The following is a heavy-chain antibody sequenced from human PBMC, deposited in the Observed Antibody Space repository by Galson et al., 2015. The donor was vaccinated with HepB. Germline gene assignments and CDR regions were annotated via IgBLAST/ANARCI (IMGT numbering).Heavy chain of an antibody. D-gene: IGHD2-15*01. CDR2: INPNSGGT. CDR3: ARVDCSGGSCSGGYYYYGMDV. CDR1: GYTFTGYY. J-gene: IGHJ6*02. V-gene: IGHV1-2*02. Sequence: SVKVSCKASGYTFTGYYMHWVRQAPGQGLEWMGWINPNSGGTNYAQKFQGRVTMARDTSISTAYMELSRLRSDDTAVYYCARVDCSGGSCSGGYYYYGMDVWGQGTTVTASS.